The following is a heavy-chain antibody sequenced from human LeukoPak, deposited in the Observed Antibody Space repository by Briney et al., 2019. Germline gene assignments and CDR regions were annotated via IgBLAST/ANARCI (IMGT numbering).Heavy chain of an antibody. J-gene: IGHJ4*02. D-gene: IGHD6-13*01. CDR3: ARVGIAAAATFDY. CDR2: ISSSGSTI. CDR1: GFTFSSYE. Sequence: TGGSLRLSCAASGFTFSSYEMNWVRQAPGKGLEWVSYISSSGSTIYYADSVKGRFTISRDNAKNSLYLQMNGLRAEDTAVYYCARVGIAAAATFDYWGQGTLVTVSS. V-gene: IGHV3-48*03.